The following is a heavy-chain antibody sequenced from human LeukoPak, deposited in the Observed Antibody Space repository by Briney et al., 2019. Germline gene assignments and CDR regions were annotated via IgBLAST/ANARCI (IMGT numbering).Heavy chain of an antibody. CDR1: GFTFSSYG. D-gene: IGHD4-17*01. Sequence: PGGSLRLFCAASGFTFSSYGMHWVRQAPGKGLEWVAIISYNGNTKYYADSVKGRFTISRDNSKNTLYLQMNSLRPEETAVYYCASTSGWTVTQIDYWGQGTLVTVSS. V-gene: IGHV3-30*03. J-gene: IGHJ4*02. CDR2: ISYNGNTK. CDR3: ASTSGWTVTQIDY.